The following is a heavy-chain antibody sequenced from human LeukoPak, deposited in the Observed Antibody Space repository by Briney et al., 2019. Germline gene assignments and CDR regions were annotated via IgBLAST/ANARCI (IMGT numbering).Heavy chain of an antibody. V-gene: IGHV3-7*01. CDR1: GFTFSSYW. J-gene: IGHJ4*02. D-gene: IGHD6-19*01. CDR2: IKQDGSEK. Sequence: GSLRLSCAASGFTFSSYWMSWVRQAPGKGLEWVANIKQDGSEKYYVDSVKGRFTISRDNAKNSLYLQMNGLRAEDTAVYYCARDGSSGWHGAVDDWGQGTLVTVSS. CDR3: ARDGSSGWHGAVDD.